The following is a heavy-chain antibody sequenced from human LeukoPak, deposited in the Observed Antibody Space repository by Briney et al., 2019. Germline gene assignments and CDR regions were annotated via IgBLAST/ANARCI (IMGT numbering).Heavy chain of an antibody. V-gene: IGHV1-8*01. CDR2: MNPYSGNT. Sequence: ASVKVSCKTSGYSFTSFDVNWVRQATGQGLEWMGWMNPYSGNTGYGQRFLGRVTMTRDTSISTAYMELTNLTSDDTAVYYCARGTPSCSSASCYNYCGQGTLLTVSS. CDR3: ARGTPSCSSASCYNY. D-gene: IGHD2-2*02. J-gene: IGHJ4*02. CDR1: GYSFTSFD.